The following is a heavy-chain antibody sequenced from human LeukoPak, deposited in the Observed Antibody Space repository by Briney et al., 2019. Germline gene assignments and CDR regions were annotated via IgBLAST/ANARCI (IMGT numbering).Heavy chain of an antibody. J-gene: IGHJ5*01. CDR2: IKSKTDGGTT. CDR3: TTDHDGHWFDS. V-gene: IGHV3-15*01. CDR1: GFTFSNAW. Sequence: GGSLRLSCAASGFTFSNAWMSWVRQAPGKGLEWVGRIKSKTDGGTTDYAAPVKGRFTISRDDSKNTLYLQMNSLKNEDTAVYYCTTDHDGHWFDSWGQGTLLNVSS.